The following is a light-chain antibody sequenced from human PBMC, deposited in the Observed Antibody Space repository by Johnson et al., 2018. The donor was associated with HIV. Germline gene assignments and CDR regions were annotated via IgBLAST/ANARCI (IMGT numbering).Light chain of an antibody. CDR3: GTWDSSLSAEAV. J-gene: IGLJ1*01. CDR1: SSNIGNNY. Sequence: QSVLTQPPSVSAAPGQKVTISCSGSSSNIGNNYVSWYQQLPGTAPKLLIYDNNQLPSGIPDRFSGSKSGTSATLGITGLQTGDEADYYCGTWDSSLSAEAVFGAGTKVTVL. V-gene: IGLV1-51*01. CDR2: DNN.